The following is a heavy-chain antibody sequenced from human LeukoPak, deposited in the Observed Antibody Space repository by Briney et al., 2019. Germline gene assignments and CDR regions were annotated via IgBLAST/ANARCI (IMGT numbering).Heavy chain of an antibody. CDR2: INAGGGT. CDR1: GFTFSSYA. CDR3: ANSRDSQRLIT. D-gene: IGHD6-19*01. Sequence: GGSLRLSCAASGFTFSSYAMAWVRQAPGKGLEWVSAINAGGGTYYADSVKGQFIISRDNSKNTVYLQLNSLRAEDTAVYHCANSRDSQRLITWGQGTLVTVSS. V-gene: IGHV3-23*01. J-gene: IGHJ5*02.